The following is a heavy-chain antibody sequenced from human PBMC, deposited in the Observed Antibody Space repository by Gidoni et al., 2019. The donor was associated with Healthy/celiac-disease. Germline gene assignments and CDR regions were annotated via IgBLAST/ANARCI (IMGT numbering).Heavy chain of an antibody. CDR2: IVHGGST. J-gene: IGHJ4*01. Sequence: QVQLQQWGAGLLKPSETLSLTCAVYGGSIIGSTYYWNWIRQSPGKGLEWIGEIVHGGSTNSNPSLKSRVTMSVDTSKNQFSLKLSSVTAADTAVYYCAIGRGYDYIWGTTYFFDYWGHGTLGTVSS. CDR1: GGSIIGSTYY. CDR3: AIGRGYDYIWGTTYFFDY. V-gene: IGHV4-34*01. D-gene: IGHD3-16*01.